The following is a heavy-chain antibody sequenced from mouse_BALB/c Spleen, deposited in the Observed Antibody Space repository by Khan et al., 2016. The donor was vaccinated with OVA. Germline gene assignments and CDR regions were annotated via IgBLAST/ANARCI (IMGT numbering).Heavy chain of an antibody. CDR1: GFTFSTYG. V-gene: IGHV5-6*01. CDR3: ARIAYYYGSKGFAY. D-gene: IGHD1-1*01. J-gene: IGHJ3*01. CDR2: ISSGGSYT. Sequence: EVELVESGGDLVKPRGSLKLSCAASGFTFSTYGMSWVRQTPDKRLEWVATISSGGSYTYYPDSVKGRFTISRDNAKNTLYLQMSSLKSEDTAIYYCARIAYYYGSKGFAYWGQGTLVTVSA.